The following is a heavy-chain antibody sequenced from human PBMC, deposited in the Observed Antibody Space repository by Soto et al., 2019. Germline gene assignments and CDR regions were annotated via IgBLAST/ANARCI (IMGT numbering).Heavy chain of an antibody. CDR3: AREGGGQYQLDY. J-gene: IGHJ4*02. CDR2: IYYSGST. Sequence: SETLSLTCTVSGGSISSGGYYWSWIRQHPGKGLEWIGYIYYSGSTNYNPSLKSRVTVSVDTSKNQFSLKLSSVTAADTAVYYCAREGGGQYQLDYWGQGTLVTVSS. V-gene: IGHV4-61*08. D-gene: IGHD2-2*01. CDR1: GGSISSGGYY.